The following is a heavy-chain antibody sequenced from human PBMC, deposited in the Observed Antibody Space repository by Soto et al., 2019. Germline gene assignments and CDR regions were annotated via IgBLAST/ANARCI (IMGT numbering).Heavy chain of an antibody. Sequence: ASVKVSCKASGFTFTSSAVQWVRQARGQRLEWIGWIVVGSGNTNYAQKFQERVTITRDMSTSTAYMELSSLRSEDTAVYYCAADPEGGDDYYYYGMDVWGQGTTVTVS. D-gene: IGHD3-16*01. CDR1: GFTFTSSA. CDR2: IVVGSGNT. CDR3: AADPEGGDDYYYYGMDV. V-gene: IGHV1-58*01. J-gene: IGHJ6*02.